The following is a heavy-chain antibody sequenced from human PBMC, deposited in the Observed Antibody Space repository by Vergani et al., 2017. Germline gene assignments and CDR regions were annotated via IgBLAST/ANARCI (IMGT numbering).Heavy chain of an antibody. Sequence: QVQLVESGGGVVQPGRSLRLSCAASGFTFSSYAMHWVRQAPGKGLEWVAVISYDGSNKYYADSVKGRFTISRDNSKNTLYLQMNSLRAEDTAVYYCARDRVPAAMEPNWFDPWGQGTLVTVSS. CDR3: ARDRVPAAMEPNWFDP. D-gene: IGHD2-2*01. CDR1: GFTFSSYA. J-gene: IGHJ5*02. CDR2: ISYDGSNK. V-gene: IGHV3-30*04.